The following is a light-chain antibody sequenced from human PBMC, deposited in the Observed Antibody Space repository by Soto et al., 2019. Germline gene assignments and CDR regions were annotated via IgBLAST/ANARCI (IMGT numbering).Light chain of an antibody. CDR1: SSDVGAYNH. Sequence: QSALSQPASVSASPGQSITISCTGTSSDVGAYNHVSWYQHLPGKAPKLMIYEVNNRPSGVSNRFPGSKSANTASLTISGLQAEDEADYYCSSFTTNTTWVFGGGTKLTVL. CDR2: EVN. CDR3: SSFTTNTTWV. J-gene: IGLJ3*02. V-gene: IGLV2-14*01.